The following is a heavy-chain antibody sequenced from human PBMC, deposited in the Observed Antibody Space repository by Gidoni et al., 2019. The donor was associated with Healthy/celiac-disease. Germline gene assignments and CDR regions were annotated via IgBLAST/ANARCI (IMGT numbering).Heavy chain of an antibody. CDR3: ARDQHYDFWSGYPKGPDY. Sequence: QVQLVESGGGVVQPGRSLRLSCAASGFTFSSYGMHGVRQAPGKGLEWVAVIWYDGSNKDYADSVKGRFTISRDNSKNTLYLQMNSLRAEDTAVYYCARDQHYDFWSGYPKGPDYWGQGTLVTVSS. J-gene: IGHJ4*02. V-gene: IGHV3-33*01. D-gene: IGHD3-3*01. CDR1: GFTFSSYG. CDR2: IWYDGSNK.